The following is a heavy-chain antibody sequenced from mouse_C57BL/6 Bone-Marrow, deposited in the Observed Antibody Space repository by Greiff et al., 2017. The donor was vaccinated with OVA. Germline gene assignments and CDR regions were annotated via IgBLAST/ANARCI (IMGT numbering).Heavy chain of an antibody. D-gene: IGHD1-1*01. CDR2: INPNNGGT. Sequence: EVQLQQSGPELVKPGASVKISCKASGYTFTDYYMNWVKQSHGKSLEWIGDINPNNGGTSYNQKFKGKATLTVDKSSSTAYMELRSLTSEDSAVYYYARRGSSLFDYWGQGTTLTVSS. CDR1: GYTFTDYY. J-gene: IGHJ2*01. CDR3: ARRGSSLFDY. V-gene: IGHV1-26*01.